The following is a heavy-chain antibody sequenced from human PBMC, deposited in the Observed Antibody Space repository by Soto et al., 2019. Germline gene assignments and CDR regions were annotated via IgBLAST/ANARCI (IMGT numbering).Heavy chain of an antibody. V-gene: IGHV4-31*03. CDR3: ARGTSSSLES. D-gene: IGHD6-19*01. Sequence: PSETLPLTCTVSCGSISSGGYSWTWIRQYTGKGLQWIGDISYRGTTYYSPSLQSRVTISADRSHQRFSLISTSVTAADTAVYLCARGTSSSLESWGQVTLATVS. CDR1: CGSISSGGYS. J-gene: IGHJ5*02. CDR2: ISYRGTT.